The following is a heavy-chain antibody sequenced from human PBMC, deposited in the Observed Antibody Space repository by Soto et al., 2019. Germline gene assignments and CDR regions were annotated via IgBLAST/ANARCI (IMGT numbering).Heavy chain of an antibody. CDR2: IYYSGST. J-gene: IGHJ5*02. CDR1: GGSISSGDYY. CDR3: ARATIVLVPAAMVSHWFDP. V-gene: IGHV4-30-4*01. D-gene: IGHD2-2*01. Sequence: PSETLSLTCTVSGGSISSGDYYWSWIRQPPGKVLEWIGYIYYSGSTYYNPSLKSRVTISVATSKNQFSLKLSSVTAADTAVYYCARATIVLVPAAMVSHWFDPWGQGTLVTVSS.